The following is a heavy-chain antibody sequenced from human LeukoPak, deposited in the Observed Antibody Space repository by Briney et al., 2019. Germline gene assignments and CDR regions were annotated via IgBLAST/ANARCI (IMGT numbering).Heavy chain of an antibody. J-gene: IGHJ4*02. Sequence: ASVKVSCKASGYTFTSYYMHWVRQAPGQGLEWMGIINPSGGSTSYAQKFQGRVTMTRDTSTSTAYMELSSLRSEDTAVYYCARTVRGINIFDYWGQGTLVTVSS. D-gene: IGHD3-10*01. CDR2: INPSGGST. CDR3: ARTVRGINIFDY. CDR1: GYTFTSYY. V-gene: IGHV1-46*01.